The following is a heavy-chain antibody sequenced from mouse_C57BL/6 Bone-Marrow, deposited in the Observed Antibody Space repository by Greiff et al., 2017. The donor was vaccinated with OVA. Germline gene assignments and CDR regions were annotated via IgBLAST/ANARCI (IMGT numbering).Heavy chain of an antibody. CDR1: GYTFTSYW. CDR2: IDPSASAT. J-gene: IGHJ3*01. D-gene: IGHD1-1*01. Sequence: QVQLQQPGAELVRPGSSVKLSCKASGYTFTSYWMHWVKQRPIQGLEWIGNIDPSASATHYNQKFKDNSIFTVDKSYSTAYKQLSSLISEDSAVDNAVYYGRSYGGPWFAYWGQGTLVTVSA. CDR3: VYYGRSYGGPWFAY. V-gene: IGHV1-52*01.